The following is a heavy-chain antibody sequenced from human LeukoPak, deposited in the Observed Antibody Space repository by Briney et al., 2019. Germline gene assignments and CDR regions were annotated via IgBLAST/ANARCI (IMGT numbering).Heavy chain of an antibody. CDR1: GGTFSSYA. D-gene: IGHD3-3*01. J-gene: IGHJ6*02. CDR2: IIPIPGIA. CDR3: ARVYDFWSGSDSYGMDA. V-gene: IGHV1-69*04. Sequence: SVKVSCKASGGTFSSYAISWVRQASGQGLEWVGRIIPIPGIANYAQKFQGRVTITADKSTSTAYMELSSLRSEDTAVYYCARVYDFWSGSDSYGMDAWGQGTTVTVSS.